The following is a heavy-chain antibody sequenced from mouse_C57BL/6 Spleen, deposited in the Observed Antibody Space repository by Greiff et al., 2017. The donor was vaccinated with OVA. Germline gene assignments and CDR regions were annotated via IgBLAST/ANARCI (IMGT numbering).Heavy chain of an antibody. D-gene: IGHD3-3*01. CDR2: ISNGGGST. CDR1: GFTFSDYY. Sequence: EVQLVESGGGLVQPGGSLKLSCAASGFTFSDYYMYWVRQTPEKRLEWVAYISNGGGSTYYPDTVKGRFTISRDNAKNTLYLQMSRLKSEDTAMYYCASPWGQRWGQGTSVTVSS. CDR3: ASPWGQR. V-gene: IGHV5-12*01. J-gene: IGHJ4*01.